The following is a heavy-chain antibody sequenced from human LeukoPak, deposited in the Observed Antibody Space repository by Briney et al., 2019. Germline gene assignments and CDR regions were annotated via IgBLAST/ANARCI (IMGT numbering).Heavy chain of an antibody. D-gene: IGHD2-2*01. J-gene: IGHJ6*03. V-gene: IGHV3-30*02. CDR3: AKTGSVVCSSTSCHYYYYYMDV. Sequence: PGGSLRLSCGASGFTFSDYDMHWVRQAPGKGLEWVAFIRYDGSNKFYADSVKGRFTISRDNSKNTLYLQMSSLRTEDTAVYYCAKTGSVVCSSTSCHYYYYYMDVWGKGTTVTVSS. CDR2: IRYDGSNK. CDR1: GFTFSDYD.